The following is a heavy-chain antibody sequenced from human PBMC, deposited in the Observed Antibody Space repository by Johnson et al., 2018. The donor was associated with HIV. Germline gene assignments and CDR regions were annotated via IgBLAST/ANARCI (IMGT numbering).Heavy chain of an antibody. Sequence: VQLVESGGGLVQPGGSLRLSCAASGFTFSTYWMSWVRQAPGKGLEWVANIKQDGSEKYYVDSVKGRFTISRDNAKNSLYVQMSSLRAEDTAVYYCARDVTAGNDAFDIWGQGTMVTVSS. CDR1: GFTFSTYW. CDR2: IKQDGSEK. J-gene: IGHJ3*02. CDR3: ARDVTAGNDAFDI. D-gene: IGHD1-1*01. V-gene: IGHV3-7*01.